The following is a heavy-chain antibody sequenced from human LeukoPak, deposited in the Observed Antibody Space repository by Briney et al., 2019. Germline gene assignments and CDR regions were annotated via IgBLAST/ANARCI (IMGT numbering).Heavy chain of an antibody. CDR2: IWYDGSNK. V-gene: IGHV3-33*01. D-gene: IGHD6-13*01. J-gene: IGHJ4*02. Sequence: WLAVIWYDGSNKYYGYSVKGRFTISRDNSKNTVSLQMNSLRVEDTAVYYCARLGSSWSFDYWGQGTLVTVSS. CDR3: ARLGSSWSFDY.